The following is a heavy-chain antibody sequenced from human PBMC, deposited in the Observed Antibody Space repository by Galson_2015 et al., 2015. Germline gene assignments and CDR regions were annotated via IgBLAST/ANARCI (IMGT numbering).Heavy chain of an antibody. CDR1: GGSISSSSYY. J-gene: IGHJ5*02. CDR2: IYYSGST. V-gene: IGHV4-39*07. Sequence: ETLSLTCTVSGGSISSSSYYWGWIRQPPGKGLEWIGSIYYSGSTYYNPSLKSRVTISVDTSKNQFSLKLSSVTAADTAVYYCARVVVVAATPWFDPWGQGTLVTVSS. CDR3: ARVVVVAATPWFDP. D-gene: IGHD2-15*01.